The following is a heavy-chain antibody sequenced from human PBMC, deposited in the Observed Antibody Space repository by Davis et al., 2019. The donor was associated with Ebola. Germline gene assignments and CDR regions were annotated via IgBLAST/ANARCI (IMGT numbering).Heavy chain of an antibody. CDR3: ARASDFWRGYSDYYYYGMDV. Sequence: SSVQVSCNASAYTFTSYGISWLPQPPGHGLVWMGRIIPLLVISIYAQKFQGRVTITADKSTSTAYMELSSLSSEDTAVYYCARASDFWRGYSDYYYYGMDVWGQGTTVTVSS. J-gene: IGHJ6*02. CDR2: IIPLLVIS. D-gene: IGHD3-3*01. V-gene: IGHV1-69*04. CDR1: AYTFTSYG.